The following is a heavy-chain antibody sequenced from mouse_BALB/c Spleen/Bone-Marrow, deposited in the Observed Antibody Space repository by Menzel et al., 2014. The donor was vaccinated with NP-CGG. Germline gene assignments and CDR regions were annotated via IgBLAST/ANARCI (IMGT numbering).Heavy chain of an antibody. CDR3: ARSDYRFDPLPY. V-gene: IGHV1-69*01. CDR1: GHTFTDYW. J-gene: IGHJ3*01. D-gene: IGHD2-14*01. Sequence: QVQLQQSGAELVMPGASVKMSCKASGHTFTDYWMHWVKQRPGQGLEWIGAIDTSDSYTSYNQKFKGKATLTVDESSSTTYMQLSSRTSEDAAVYYCARSDYRFDPLPYWGQGTLVTVSA. CDR2: IDTSDSYT.